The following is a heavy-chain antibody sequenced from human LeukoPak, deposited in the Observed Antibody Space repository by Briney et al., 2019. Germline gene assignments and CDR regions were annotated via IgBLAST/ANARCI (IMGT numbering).Heavy chain of an antibody. J-gene: IGHJ6*02. CDR2: IYSGDST. CDR3: ARDESRRKSHYNYALDV. V-gene: IGHV3-66*01. CDR1: GFTVSSNY. Sequence: PGGSLILSCAASGFTVSSNYMSWVRQAPGKGLEWVSVIYSGDSTYYADSVKGRFTISRDNCKNTLYLQMNSLRAEDTAVYYCARDESRRKSHYNYALDVWGQGTTVTVSS.